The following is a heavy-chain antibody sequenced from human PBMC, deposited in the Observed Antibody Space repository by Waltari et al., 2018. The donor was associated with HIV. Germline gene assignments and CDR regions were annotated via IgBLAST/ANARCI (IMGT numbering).Heavy chain of an antibody. Sequence: EVQLMESGGGLVQPGGSRRLSCAASGLAFVPLALTWLRQSPERGREWVAAIDGSGTKSFYADSVKGRFTLSRDNSKNTVFLQMNSLRAADTAIYYCAKAFYEDTAYYYDFWGRGTRVTVSS. CDR1: GLAFVPLA. V-gene: IGHV3-23*01. CDR3: AKAFYEDTAYYYDF. J-gene: IGHJ4*02. D-gene: IGHD3-22*01. CDR2: IDGSGTKS.